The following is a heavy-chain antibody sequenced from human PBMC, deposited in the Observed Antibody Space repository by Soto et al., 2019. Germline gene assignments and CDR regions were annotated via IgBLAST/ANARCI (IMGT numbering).Heavy chain of an antibody. CDR2: IYYSGST. CDR1: GSSISSFY. Sequence: SDTLSLTFPFPGSSISSFYWSWIRQPPGKGLEWIGYIYYSGSTNYNPSLKSRVTISVDTSKNHFSLRLSSVTAADTAVYYCARHVANYGSGSYFLGYYYYGMDVWGQGTTVT. CDR3: ARHVANYGSGSYFLGYYYYGMDV. V-gene: IGHV4-59*08. D-gene: IGHD3-10*01. J-gene: IGHJ6*02.